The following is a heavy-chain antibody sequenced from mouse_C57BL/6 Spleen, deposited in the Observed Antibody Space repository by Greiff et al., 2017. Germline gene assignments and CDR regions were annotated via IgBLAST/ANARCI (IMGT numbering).Heavy chain of an antibody. V-gene: IGHV1-54*01. D-gene: IGHD1-1*01. J-gene: IGHJ4*01. CDR2: INPGSGGT. CDR3: ARGGVYYYGSRNYYAMDY. CDR1: GYAFTNYV. Sequence: VQLQQSGAELVRPGTSVKVSCKASGYAFTNYVIEWVQQRPGQGLEWIGVINPGSGGTNYNETFKGKATLTADKSSSTAYMQLSSLTSEESAVYFCARGGVYYYGSRNYYAMDYWGQGTSVTVSS.